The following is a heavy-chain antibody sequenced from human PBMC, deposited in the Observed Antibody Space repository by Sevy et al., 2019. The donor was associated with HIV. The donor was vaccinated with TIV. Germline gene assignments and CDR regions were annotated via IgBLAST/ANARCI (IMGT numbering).Heavy chain of an antibody. CDR1: GGSISSYY. J-gene: IGHJ5*02. D-gene: IGHD1-26*01. CDR2: IYYSGST. CDR3: ARESPLGVEWELSRPQNWFDP. Sequence: SETLALTCTVFGGSISSYYWNWIRQPPGKGLEWIGYIYYSGSTNYNPSLKSRVTISVDMSKNQFSLKLSSVTAADTAVYYCARESPLGVEWELSRPQNWFDPWVQGTLVTVSS. V-gene: IGHV4-59*01.